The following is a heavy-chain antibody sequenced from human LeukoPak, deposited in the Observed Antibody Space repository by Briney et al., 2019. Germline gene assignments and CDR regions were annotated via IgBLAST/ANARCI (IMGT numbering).Heavy chain of an antibody. CDR1: GFTFSSYA. Sequence: PGGSLRLSRAASGFTFSSYAMSWVRQAPGKGLEWVSAISGSGGSTYYADSVKGRFTISRDNSKNTLYLQMNSLRAEDTAVYYCAKDKGYSSSSRGIDYWGQGTLVTVSS. V-gene: IGHV3-23*01. J-gene: IGHJ4*02. CDR3: AKDKGYSSSSRGIDY. D-gene: IGHD6-6*01. CDR2: ISGSGGST.